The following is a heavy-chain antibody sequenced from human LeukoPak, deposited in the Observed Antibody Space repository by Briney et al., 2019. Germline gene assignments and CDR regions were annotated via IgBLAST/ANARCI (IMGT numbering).Heavy chain of an antibody. J-gene: IGHJ4*02. CDR2: ISHGGQT. Sequence: SETLSLTCTVSGGSMSSHYWSWVRQPPGKALEWIGYISHGGQTLSNPSLSSRVTISVDTSNNQFSLKLTSVTTADTAVYFCARDTYYTSGTYYIDYFDSWGQGALVTVSS. D-gene: IGHD3-10*01. CDR3: ARDTYYTSGTYYIDYFDS. CDR1: GGSMSSHY. V-gene: IGHV4-59*11.